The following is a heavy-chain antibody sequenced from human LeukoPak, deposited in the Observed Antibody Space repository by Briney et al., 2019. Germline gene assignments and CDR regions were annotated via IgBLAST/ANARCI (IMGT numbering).Heavy chain of an antibody. J-gene: IGHJ4*02. CDR2: IYYSGST. Sequence: SQTLSLTCTVSGGSISSGDYYWSWIRQPPGKGLEWIGCIYYSGSTYYNPSLKSRVTISVDTSKNQFSLKLSSVTAADTAVYYCASLTYYYDKGLGYWGQGTLVTVSS. D-gene: IGHD3-22*01. CDR1: GGSISSGDYY. V-gene: IGHV4-30-4*01. CDR3: ASLTYYYDKGLGY.